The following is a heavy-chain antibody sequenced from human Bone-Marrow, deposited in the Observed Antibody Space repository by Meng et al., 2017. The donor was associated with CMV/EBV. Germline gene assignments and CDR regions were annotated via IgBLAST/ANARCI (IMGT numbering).Heavy chain of an antibody. D-gene: IGHD3-10*01. V-gene: IGHV1-69*05. CDR3: ARGSAVRGVIVYYYGMDV. J-gene: IGHJ6*02. CDR1: GGTFSSYT. CDR2: IIPIFGTA. Sequence: SVKVSCKASGGTFSSYTISWVRQAPGQGLEWMGGIIPIFGTANYAQKFQGRVTMTRDTSTSTVYMELSSLRSEDTAVYYCARGSAVRGVIVYYYGMDVWGQGTTVTVSS.